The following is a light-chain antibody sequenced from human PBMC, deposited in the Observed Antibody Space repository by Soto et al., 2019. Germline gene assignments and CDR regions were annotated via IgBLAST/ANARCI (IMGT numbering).Light chain of an antibody. CDR3: QQYNNWPPIT. V-gene: IGKV3D-15*01. Sequence: SQSAPTLSVSTGERATLSCRASQSVSSNLAWYQQKPGQAPRLLSYGASNRATGIPARFSGSGSGTEFTLTISSLQSEDFAVYYCQQYNNWPPITFAQRTRLAIK. J-gene: IGKJ5*01. CDR1: QSVSSN. CDR2: GAS.